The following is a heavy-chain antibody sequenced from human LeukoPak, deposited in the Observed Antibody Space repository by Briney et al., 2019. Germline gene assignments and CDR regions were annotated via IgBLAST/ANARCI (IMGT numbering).Heavy chain of an antibody. CDR2: ANHVGST. V-gene: IGHV4-34*01. D-gene: IGHD3-10*01. Sequence: SETLSLTCAVSGGSFNDYFWTWIRQPPGKGLEWTGEANHVGSTNYNPSLKSRVTISVDTSKKQFSLNLMSVTAADTAVSYCGRRRITLIRGGIDPWGQGTLVTVSS. J-gene: IGHJ5*02. CDR1: GGSFNDYF. CDR3: GRRRITLIRGGIDP.